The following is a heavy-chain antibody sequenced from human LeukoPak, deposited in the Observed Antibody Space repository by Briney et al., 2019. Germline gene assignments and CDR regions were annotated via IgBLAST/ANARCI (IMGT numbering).Heavy chain of an antibody. Sequence: PSETLSPTCTVSGGSIGSYYWSWIRQPPGKGLEWIGYMYNKGSTSYNPSLKSRVTISVDTSKNQFSLKVRSVTAADTAVYYCARDRPGIAVAGDALDIWGKGTRVTISS. J-gene: IGHJ3*02. CDR3: ARDRPGIAVAGDALDI. CDR2: MYNKGST. D-gene: IGHD6-19*01. V-gene: IGHV4-59*01. CDR1: GGSIGSYY.